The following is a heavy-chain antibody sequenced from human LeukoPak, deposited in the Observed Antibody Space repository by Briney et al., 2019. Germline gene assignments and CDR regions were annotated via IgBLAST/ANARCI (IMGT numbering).Heavy chain of an antibody. Sequence: ETLSLTCTASGGSISSSSYYWGWIRQPPGKGLEWIGSIYYSGSTYYNPSLKSRVTISVDTSKNQFSLKLSSVTAADTAVYYCARQEIVVVPAAKDTNWFDPWGQGTLVTVSS. CDR1: GGSISSSSYY. CDR3: ARQEIVVVPAAKDTNWFDP. D-gene: IGHD2-2*01. V-gene: IGHV4-39*01. CDR2: IYYSGST. J-gene: IGHJ5*02.